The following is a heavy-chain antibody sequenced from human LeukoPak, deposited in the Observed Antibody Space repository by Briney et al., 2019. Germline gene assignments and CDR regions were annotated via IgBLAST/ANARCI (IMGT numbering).Heavy chain of an antibody. J-gene: IGHJ5*01. V-gene: IGHV3-30*02. Sequence: GGSLRLSCAASGFVFSHYGIHRVRQAPGKGLELLAFINYDENNQYYADSVKGRFTVSRDNSKNTVYMEMKSLRPEDSAVYYCARDSWGCDSWGQGTLVTVSS. D-gene: IGHD3-16*01. CDR3: ARDSWGCDS. CDR2: INYDENNQ. CDR1: GFVFSHYG.